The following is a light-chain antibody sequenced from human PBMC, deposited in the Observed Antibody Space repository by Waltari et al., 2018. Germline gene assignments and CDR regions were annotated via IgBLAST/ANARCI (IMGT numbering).Light chain of an antibody. CDR1: SSDVGNYNL. V-gene: IGLV2-23*01. CDR3: CSYAGSSTYV. Sequence: QSALTQPASVSGSPGQSITISCTGTSSDVGNYNLVSWYQQHPGKAPKLMISAGSKRPSGVSNRFSGSKSGNTACLTISGLQAEDEADYYCCSYAGSSTYVFGTGTKVTVL. J-gene: IGLJ1*01. CDR2: AGS.